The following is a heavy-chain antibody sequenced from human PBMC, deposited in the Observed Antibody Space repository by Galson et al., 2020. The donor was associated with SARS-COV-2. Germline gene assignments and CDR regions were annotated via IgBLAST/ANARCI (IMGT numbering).Heavy chain of an antibody. CDR3: AKVAENYYGSGSDYYFDY. D-gene: IGHD3-10*01. V-gene: IGHV3-23*01. CDR2: ISTSGVNT. J-gene: IGHJ4*02. Sequence: GESLKISCAASGFTFSRYDMSWVRQAPGKGLEWVSAISTSGVNTYYADSVKGRFTISRDNSKNTLYLQMNSLRAEDTAVYYCAKVAENYYGSGSDYYFDYWGQGTLVTVSS. CDR1: GFTFSRYD.